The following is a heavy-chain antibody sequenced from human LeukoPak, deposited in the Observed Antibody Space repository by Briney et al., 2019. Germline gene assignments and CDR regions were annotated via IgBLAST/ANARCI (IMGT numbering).Heavy chain of an antibody. D-gene: IGHD5-12*01. Sequence: GASVKVSCKASGYTFTSYYMHWVRQAPGQGLEWMGWINPNSGGTNYAQKFQGRVTMTRDTSISTAYMELSRLRSDDTAVYYCARDHLYSGYDWYYYYGMDVWGQGTTVTVSS. CDR2: INPNSGGT. J-gene: IGHJ6*02. V-gene: IGHV1-2*02. CDR1: GYTFTSYY. CDR3: ARDHLYSGYDWYYYYGMDV.